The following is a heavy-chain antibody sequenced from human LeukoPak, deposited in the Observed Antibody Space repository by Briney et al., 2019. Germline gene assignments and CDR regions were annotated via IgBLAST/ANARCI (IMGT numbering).Heavy chain of an antibody. CDR2: ISGSGEST. J-gene: IGHJ4*02. CDR1: GFTISSYS. CDR3: AKRGDSGACNDY. D-gene: IGHD2-21*01. Sequence: GGSLRLSCAASGFTISSYSMRWVRQAPGKGLEWVSGISGSGESTYYADSVKGRFTIFRDNPKNTLYLQMNSLRAEDTALYYCAKRGDSGACNDYWGQGTLVTVSS. V-gene: IGHV3-23*01.